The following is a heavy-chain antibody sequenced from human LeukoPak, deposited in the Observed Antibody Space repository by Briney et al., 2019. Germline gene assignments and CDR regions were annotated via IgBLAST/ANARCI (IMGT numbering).Heavy chain of an antibody. Sequence: SETLSLTCTVSGGSISSSSYYWGWIRQPPGKGLEWIGSIYYSGSTYYNPSLKSRVTISVDTSKNQFSLKLSSVTAADTAVYYCARAPIYDFWSGYFLSLGDYFDYWGQGTLVTVSS. CDR2: IYYSGST. D-gene: IGHD3-3*01. J-gene: IGHJ4*02. V-gene: IGHV4-39*07. CDR1: GGSISSSSYY. CDR3: ARAPIYDFWSGYFLSLGDYFDY.